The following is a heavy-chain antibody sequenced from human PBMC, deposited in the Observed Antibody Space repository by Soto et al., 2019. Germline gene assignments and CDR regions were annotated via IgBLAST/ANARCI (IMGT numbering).Heavy chain of an antibody. CDR3: AREGYCISTSCSGVDY. Sequence: GGSLRLSCVASGFTFDDYYMTWIRQAPGTGPEWVSYISSTGSYTKYADFVKGRFTISRDNAKNSLYLQMNSLRAENTAVYYCAREGYCISTSCSGVDYWGQGTLVTVSS. D-gene: IGHD2-2*01. J-gene: IGHJ4*02. CDR2: ISSTGSYT. CDR1: GFTFDDYY. V-gene: IGHV3-11*06.